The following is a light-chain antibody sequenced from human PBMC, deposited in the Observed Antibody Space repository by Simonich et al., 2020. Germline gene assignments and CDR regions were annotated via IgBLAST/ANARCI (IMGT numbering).Light chain of an antibody. Sequence: DIVMTQSPDSLAVSLGERATINCKSSQSFLYSSNNKNYLAWYQQKPGQPPKLLIYWASTRESVVPDRFSGSGSGTDFTLTISSLRAEDVAVYYCQQYYSTPPYTFGQGTKLEIK. CDR2: WAS. J-gene: IGKJ2*01. CDR3: QQYYSTPPYT. CDR1: QSFLYSSNNKNY. V-gene: IGKV4-1*01.